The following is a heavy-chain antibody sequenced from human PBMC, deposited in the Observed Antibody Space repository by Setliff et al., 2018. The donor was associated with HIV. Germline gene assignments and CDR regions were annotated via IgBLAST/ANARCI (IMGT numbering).Heavy chain of an antibody. CDR2: ISSSGSTI. CDR3: ARGQYYYDSSGRELDY. D-gene: IGHD3-22*01. J-gene: IGHJ4*02. CDR1: GFTFSDYY. V-gene: IGHV3-11*04. Sequence: GGSLRLSCAASGFTFSDYYMSWIRQAPGKGLEWVSYISSSGSTIYYADSVKGRFTISRENAKNSLYLQMNSLRAEDTAVYYCARGQYYYDSSGRELDYWGQGTLVTVSS.